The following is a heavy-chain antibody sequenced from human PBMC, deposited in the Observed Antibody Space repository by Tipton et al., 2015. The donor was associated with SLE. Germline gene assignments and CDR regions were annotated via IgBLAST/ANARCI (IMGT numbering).Heavy chain of an antibody. D-gene: IGHD5-18*01. Sequence: TLSLTCTVSGGSISSYYWSWIRQPPGKGLEWIGYIYYGGSTNYNPSLKSRVTISVDTSKNQFSLKLSSVTAADTAVYYCARVYGYGPFDYWGQGTLVTVSS. CDR2: IYYGGST. CDR1: GGSISSYY. V-gene: IGHV4-59*12. CDR3: ARVYGYGPFDY. J-gene: IGHJ4*02.